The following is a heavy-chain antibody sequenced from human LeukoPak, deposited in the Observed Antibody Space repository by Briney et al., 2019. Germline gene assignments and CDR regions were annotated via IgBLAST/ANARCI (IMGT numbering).Heavy chain of an antibody. D-gene: IGHD3-10*01. J-gene: IGHJ4*02. CDR1: GGTFSSYA. Sequence: GASVKVSCKASGGTFSSYAISWVRQAPGQGLEWMGGIIPIFGTANYAQKLQGRVTMTTDTSTSTAYMELRSLRSDDTAVYYCARDLELLWFGESLPYFDYWGQGTLVTVSS. CDR3: ARDLELLWFGESLPYFDY. V-gene: IGHV1-69*05. CDR2: IIPIFGTA.